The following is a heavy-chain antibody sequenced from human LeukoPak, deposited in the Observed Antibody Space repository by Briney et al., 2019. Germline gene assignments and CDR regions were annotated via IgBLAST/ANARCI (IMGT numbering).Heavy chain of an antibody. V-gene: IGHV1-2*02. D-gene: IGHD3-10*01. CDR3: ARVYGSGSYFMANWFDP. Sequence: ASVKVSCKASGYTFTGYYMHWVRQAPGQGLEWMGWINPNRGGTNYAQKFQGRVTMTRDTSISTAYMELSRLRSDDAAVYCCARVYGSGSYFMANWFDPWGQGTLVTVSS. CDR1: GYTFTGYY. J-gene: IGHJ5*02. CDR2: INPNRGGT.